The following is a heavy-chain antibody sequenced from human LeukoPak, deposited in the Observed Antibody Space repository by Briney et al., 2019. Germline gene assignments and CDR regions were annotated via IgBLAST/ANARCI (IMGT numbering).Heavy chain of an antibody. CDR3: ARGLDYYDGTGYRSYWYFDL. J-gene: IGHJ2*01. CDR1: GYTFTTYG. Sequence: GASLKVSCKASGYTFTTYGLSWVRQAPGQGLEWMGLMSAYSGRTNYGEEVQDRVTMTTDTSTSTAYMELRSLRSDDTAVYYCARGLDYYDGTGYRSYWYFDLWGRGTLVTVSS. CDR2: MSAYSGRT. D-gene: IGHD3-22*01. V-gene: IGHV1-18*01.